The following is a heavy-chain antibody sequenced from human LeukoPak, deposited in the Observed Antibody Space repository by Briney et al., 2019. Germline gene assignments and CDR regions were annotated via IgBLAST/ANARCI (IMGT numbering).Heavy chain of an antibody. CDR2: IRSDSSTK. CDR1: GFSISNYG. Sequence: GGSLRLSCAGSGFSISNYGMNWVRQAPGKGLEWLSYIRSDSSTKYYADSVEGRFTISRDNAKNSLYLQMNSLRAEDTALYYCARGTLKAAATDFDYWGQGTLVTVSS. CDR3: ARGTLKAAATDFDY. V-gene: IGHV3-48*04. J-gene: IGHJ4*02. D-gene: IGHD6-13*01.